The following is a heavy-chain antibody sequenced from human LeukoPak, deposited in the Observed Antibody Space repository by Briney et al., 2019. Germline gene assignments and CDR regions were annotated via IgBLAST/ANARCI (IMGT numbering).Heavy chain of an antibody. CDR2: ISWNSGSI. J-gene: IGHJ5*02. CDR3: AKGRDKYQLLSKNWFDP. V-gene: IGHV3-9*01. Sequence: GGSLRLSCAASGFTFDDYAMHWVRQAPGKGLEWVSGISWNSGSIGYADSVKGRFTISRDNAKNSLYLQMNSLRAEDTALYYCAKGRDKYQLLSKNWFDPWGQGTLVTVSS. CDR1: GFTFDDYA. D-gene: IGHD2-2*01.